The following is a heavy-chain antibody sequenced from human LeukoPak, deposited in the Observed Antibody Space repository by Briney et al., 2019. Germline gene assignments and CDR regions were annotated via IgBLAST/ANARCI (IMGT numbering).Heavy chain of an antibody. D-gene: IGHD2-15*01. CDR1: GFTFSSYA. CDR3: AKDWTYLLSSLPDY. CDR2: ISGSDNDT. J-gene: IGHJ4*01. Sequence: PGGSLRLSCVASGFTFSSYAMSWVRQAPGKGLEWVSGISGSDNDTYYADSVKGRFTISRDNSKNTLYLQMNSLRAEDTALYYCAKDWTYLLSSLPDYWGHGTLVTVSS. V-gene: IGHV3-23*01.